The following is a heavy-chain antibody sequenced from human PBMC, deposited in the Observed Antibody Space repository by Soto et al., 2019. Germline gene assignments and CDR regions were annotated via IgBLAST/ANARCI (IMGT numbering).Heavy chain of an antibody. CDR3: ASVTRTCISTSCYRYYYGMDV. CDR1: GGSVSSGSYY. J-gene: IGHJ6*02. CDR2: IYYSGST. V-gene: IGHV4-61*01. Sequence: PSETLSLTCTVSGGSVSSGSYYWSWIRQPPGKGLEWIGYIYYSGSTNYNPSLKSRVTISVDTSKNQFSLKLSSVTAADTVVYYCASVTRTCISTSCYRYYYGMDVWGQGTTVTVSS. D-gene: IGHD2-2*02.